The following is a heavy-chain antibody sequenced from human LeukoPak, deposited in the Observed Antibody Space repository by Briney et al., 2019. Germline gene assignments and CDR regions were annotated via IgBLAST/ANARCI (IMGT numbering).Heavy chain of an antibody. D-gene: IGHD4-11*01. J-gene: IGHJ6*02. Sequence: GGSLRLSCAASGFTFSSYSMNWVRQAPGKGLEWVSSISSNTNYIYYADSVKGRFTISRDNAKNSLYLQMNSLRVEDAAVYYCASYSIPGASGWGQGTTVTVSS. CDR2: ISSNTNYI. V-gene: IGHV3-21*01. CDR1: GFTFSSYS. CDR3: ASYSIPGASG.